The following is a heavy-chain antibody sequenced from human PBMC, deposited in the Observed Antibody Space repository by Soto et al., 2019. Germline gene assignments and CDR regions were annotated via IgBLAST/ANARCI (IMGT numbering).Heavy chain of an antibody. D-gene: IGHD6-19*01. Sequence: ALVRVSWTGAGSAFPVSSRRLVRQATGQGLEWMGRINPSGGSTSYAQKFQGRVTMTTDESTSTAYMELSSLRSEDTAVYYCARVSPSSVWYGSVADYNNYRMDFWGQGTMVTLS. J-gene: IGHJ6*02. V-gene: IGHV1-46*01. CDR2: INPSGGST. CDR3: ARVSPSSVWYGSVADYNNYRMDF. CDR1: GSAFPVSS.